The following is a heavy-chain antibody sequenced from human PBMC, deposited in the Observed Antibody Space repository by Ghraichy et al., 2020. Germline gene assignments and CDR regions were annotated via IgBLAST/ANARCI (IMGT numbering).Heavy chain of an antibody. D-gene: IGHD6-19*01. CDR2: INPRGGNT. J-gene: IGHJ6*02. CDR1: GYTLSDYY. V-gene: IGHV1-2*02. Sequence: ASVKVSCKASGYTLSDYYMNWVRQAPGQGLEWLAWINPRGGNTQYAKKFQGRIRLTGDTAISTAYMELSGLSPDDTAVYFCARENFSTAWKSRKLDFSHGLDVWGQGTTVTVS. CDR3: ARENFSTAWKSRKLDFSHGLDV.